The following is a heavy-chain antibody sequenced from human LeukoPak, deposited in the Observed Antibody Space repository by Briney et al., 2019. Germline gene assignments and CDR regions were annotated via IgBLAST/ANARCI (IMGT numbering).Heavy chain of an antibody. D-gene: IGHD3-22*01. CDR1: GFTFSSYA. Sequence: GRSLRLSCAASGFTFSSYAMSWVPQAPGKGLEWVSAISGSEGSTYYADSVKGRFTIFREHSKNKLYLQMNSLRAEDAAVYYCAKDARYYYDSSGYYYGYWGQGTLVTVSS. CDR3: AKDARYYYDSSGYYYGY. J-gene: IGHJ4*02. CDR2: ISGSEGST. V-gene: IGHV3-23*01.